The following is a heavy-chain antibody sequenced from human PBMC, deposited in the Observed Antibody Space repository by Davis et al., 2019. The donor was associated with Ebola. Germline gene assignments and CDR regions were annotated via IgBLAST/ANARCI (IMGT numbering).Heavy chain of an antibody. CDR3: ARDAPPTWNYYYGMDV. Sequence: SETLSLTCTVSGGSISSGDYYWSWIRQPPGKGLEWIGEINHSGSTNYNPSLKSRVTISVDTSKNQFSLKLSSVTAADTAVYYCARDAPPTWNYYYGMDVWGQGTTVTVSS. J-gene: IGHJ6*02. CDR2: INHSGST. V-gene: IGHV4-39*07. D-gene: IGHD1-1*01. CDR1: GGSISSGDYY.